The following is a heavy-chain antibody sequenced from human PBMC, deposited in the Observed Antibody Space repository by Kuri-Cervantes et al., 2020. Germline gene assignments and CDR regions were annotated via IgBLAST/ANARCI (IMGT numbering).Heavy chain of an antibody. CDR3: ANKVFDY. CDR1: GFTFSSYS. Sequence: LSLTCAASGFTFSSYSMNWVRQAPGKGLEWVAVISYDGSNKYYADSVKGRFTISRDNSKNTLYLQMNSLRAEDTAVYYCANKVFDYWGQGTLVTVSS. J-gene: IGHJ4*02. V-gene: IGHV3-30*18. CDR2: ISYDGSNK.